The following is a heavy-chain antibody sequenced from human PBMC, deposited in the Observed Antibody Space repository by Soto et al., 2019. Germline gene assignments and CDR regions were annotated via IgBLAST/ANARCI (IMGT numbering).Heavy chain of an antibody. CDR2: IYYSGST. CDR1: GGSISSSSYY. CDR3: ARLSVAARRRAGVDY. J-gene: IGHJ4*02. V-gene: IGHV4-39*01. D-gene: IGHD6-6*01. Sequence: SETLSLTCTVSGGSISSSSYYWGWIRQPPGKGLEWIGSIYYSGSTYYNPSLKSRVTISVDTSKNQFSLKLSSVTAADTAVYYCARLSVAARRRAGVDYWGQGTLVTVSS.